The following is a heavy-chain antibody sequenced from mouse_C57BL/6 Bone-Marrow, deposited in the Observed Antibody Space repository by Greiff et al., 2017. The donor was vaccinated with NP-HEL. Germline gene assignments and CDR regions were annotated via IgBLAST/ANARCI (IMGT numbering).Heavy chain of an antibody. CDR1: GYSFTDYN. Sequence: LVESGASVKISCKASGYSFTDYNMNWVKQSNGKSLEWIGVINPNYGTTSYNQKFKGKATLTVDQSSSTAYMQLNSLTSEDSAVYYCARSIYYYGRRAMDYWGQGTSVTVSS. CDR3: ARSIYYYGRRAMDY. V-gene: IGHV1-39*01. D-gene: IGHD1-1*01. CDR2: INPNYGTT. J-gene: IGHJ4*01.